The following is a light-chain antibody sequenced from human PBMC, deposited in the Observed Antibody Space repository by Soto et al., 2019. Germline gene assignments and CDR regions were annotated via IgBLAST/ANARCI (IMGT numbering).Light chain of an antibody. V-gene: IGKV3-20*01. CDR2: GAS. J-gene: IGKJ3*01. CDR1: QSVSSSY. CDR3: EQYCCSPFS. Sequence: EIVLTQSPGTLSLSPGERATLSCRASQSVSSSYLAWYQQKPGQAPRLLIYGASSRATGIPDRFSGSGSGTDFTLTITGLQPESWPVYYCEQYCCSPFSFGPGTIVFIK.